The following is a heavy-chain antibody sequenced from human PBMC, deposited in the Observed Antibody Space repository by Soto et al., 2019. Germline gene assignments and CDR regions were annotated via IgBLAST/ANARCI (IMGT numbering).Heavy chain of an antibody. Sequence: GGSLRLSCEASGFTFSSNAMTWVRQAPGKGLEWVSAISDSGGSTYYADSVAGRFTISRDNSRHTLYLQMNSLRAEDTAIYYCAKALGRDFSDFDSWGQGTQVTGSS. D-gene: IGHD3-10*01. CDR1: GFTFSSNA. V-gene: IGHV3-23*01. J-gene: IGHJ4*02. CDR3: AKALGRDFSDFDS. CDR2: ISDSGGST.